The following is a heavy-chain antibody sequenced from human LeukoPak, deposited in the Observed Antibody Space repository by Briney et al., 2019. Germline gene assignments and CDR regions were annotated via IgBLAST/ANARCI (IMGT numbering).Heavy chain of an antibody. CDR2: ISVYNGNT. Sequence: ASVKVSCKASGYTLSNYDISWVRQAPGQGLEWMGWISVYNGNTNYAQKFQGRVTMTTDTSTSTAYMELRSLRSDDTAMYYCARGQWLGHDAFDIWGLGTMVTVSS. CDR3: ARGQWLGHDAFDI. J-gene: IGHJ3*02. CDR1: GYTLSNYD. V-gene: IGHV1-18*01. D-gene: IGHD6-19*01.